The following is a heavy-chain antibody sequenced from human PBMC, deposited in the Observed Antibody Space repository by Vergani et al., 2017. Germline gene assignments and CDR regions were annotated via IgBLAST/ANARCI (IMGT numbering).Heavy chain of an antibody. CDR3: VKEAGSYENFFGS. CDR2: LTGGGGST. Sequence: EVQLLESGGSLKQPGGSVRLSCAASGFTFSTYAMHWVRQAPGKGQEWVSALTGGGGSTYYADSFKGRYIISGDNSRDILYLQMNRLRLEDTATYYCVKEAGSYENFFGSGRQGTLVTVCS. J-gene: IGHJ4*02. V-gene: IGHV3-23*01. D-gene: IGHD1-26*01. CDR1: GFTFSTYA.